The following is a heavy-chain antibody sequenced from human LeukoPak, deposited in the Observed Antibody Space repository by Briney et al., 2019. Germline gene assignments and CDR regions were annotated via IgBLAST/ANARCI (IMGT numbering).Heavy chain of an antibody. CDR3: ARDRGIVGTTGYYYMDV. CDR2: IYSGDST. CDR1: GFTVSSNY. D-gene: IGHD1-26*01. V-gene: IGHV3-53*01. J-gene: IGHJ6*03. Sequence: GGSLRLSCAASGFTVSSNYMSWVRQAPGKGLEWVSVIYSGDSTYYADSVKGRFTISRDNAKNSLYLQMNSLRAEDTAVYYCARDRGIVGTTGYYYMDVWGKGTTVTVSS.